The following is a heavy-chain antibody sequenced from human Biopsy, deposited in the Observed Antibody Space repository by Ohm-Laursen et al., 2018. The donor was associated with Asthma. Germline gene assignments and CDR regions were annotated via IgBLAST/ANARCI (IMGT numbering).Heavy chain of an antibody. CDR3: ARVFESSEWGPFYHFGLDV. J-gene: IGHJ6*02. Sequence: GSLRLSCAASGFSFSDYYMTWMRQAPGKGLEWVSSISSSGSTKYPAEPAQGRFTISRDNAQKSLFLQMGSLRAEDTAIYYCARVFESSEWGPFYHFGLDVWGQGTTVAVSS. CDR2: ISSSGSTK. CDR1: GFSFSDYY. D-gene: IGHD6-25*01. V-gene: IGHV3-11*01.